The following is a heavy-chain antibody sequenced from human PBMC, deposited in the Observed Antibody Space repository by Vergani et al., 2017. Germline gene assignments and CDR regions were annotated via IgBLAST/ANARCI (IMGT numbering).Heavy chain of an antibody. J-gene: IGHJ3*02. CDR3: ARDQEAAAGFDAFDI. Sequence: EVQLVESGGGLIQPGGSLRLSCAASGFTVSSNYMSWVRQAPGKGLEWVSLIYSGGSTYYADSVKGRFTISRDNSKNTVYLQMNSLRAEDTAVYYCARDQEAAAGFDAFDIWGQGTMVTVSS. CDR2: IYSGGST. CDR1: GFTVSSNY. V-gene: IGHV3-53*01. D-gene: IGHD6-13*01.